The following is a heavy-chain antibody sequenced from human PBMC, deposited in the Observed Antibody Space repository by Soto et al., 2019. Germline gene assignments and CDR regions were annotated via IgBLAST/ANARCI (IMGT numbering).Heavy chain of an antibody. D-gene: IGHD5-12*01. CDR1: GFIFSDYE. Sequence: TGGSLRLSCAASGFIFSDYEINWVRQAPGKGLEWVSYISGSGLTIYYADSVKGRFTISRDNAKNSLYLQMNSLGVEDTAVYYCARGPYRNTYNWFDSWGQGTLVTAPQ. CDR2: ISGSGLTI. J-gene: IGHJ5*02. CDR3: ARGPYRNTYNWFDS. V-gene: IGHV3-48*03.